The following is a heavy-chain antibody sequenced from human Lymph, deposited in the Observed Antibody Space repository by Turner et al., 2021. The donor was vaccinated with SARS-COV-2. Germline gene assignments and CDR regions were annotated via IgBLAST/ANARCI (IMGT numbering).Heavy chain of an antibody. D-gene: IGHD3-3*02. Sequence: EVQLVESGGGLVKPGASLRLSCAAAGFTFSRYSMNCVRQAPGKGLEWVSSISSSSSYIYYADSVEGRFTISRDNAKNSLYLQMNSLRAEDTAVYYCARYLAPYYFYGMDVWGQGTTVTVSS. J-gene: IGHJ6*02. CDR1: GFTFSRYS. CDR2: ISSSSSYI. V-gene: IGHV3-21*01. CDR3: ARYLAPYYFYGMDV.